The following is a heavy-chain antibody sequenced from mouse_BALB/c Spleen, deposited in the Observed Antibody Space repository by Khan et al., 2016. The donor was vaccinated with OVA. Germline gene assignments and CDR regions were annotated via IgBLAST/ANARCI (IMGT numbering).Heavy chain of an antibody. D-gene: IGHD2-14*01. Sequence: QVQLKQSGAELARPGASVKMSCKASGYTFTSYTIHWIKMRPGQGLEWIGYINPSNGYTNYNQKFKDKATLTADKSSTTAYMPLSSLTSDDSAVYNWVRDGAYYRNDGWFAYWGLGTLVTVSA. CDR1: GYTFTSYT. J-gene: IGHJ3*01. CDR2: INPSNGYT. V-gene: IGHV1-4*01. CDR3: VRDGAYYRNDGWFAY.